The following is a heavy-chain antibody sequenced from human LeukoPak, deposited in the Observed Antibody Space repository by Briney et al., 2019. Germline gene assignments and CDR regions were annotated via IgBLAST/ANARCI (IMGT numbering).Heavy chain of an antibody. CDR2: ITWDSGIT. CDR1: GFTFDDXX. V-gene: IGHV3-9*01. D-gene: IGHD3-10*01. CDR3: ARDRSDYYGSGSYPVPDDY. J-gene: IGHJ4*02. Sequence: AXSGFTFDDXXXXWVRXXPGKXXXXXXGITWDSGITAYADSVKGRFTISRDNTKNSLYLQMNSLRAEDTAVYYCARDRSDYYGSGSYPVPDDYWGQGTLVTVSS.